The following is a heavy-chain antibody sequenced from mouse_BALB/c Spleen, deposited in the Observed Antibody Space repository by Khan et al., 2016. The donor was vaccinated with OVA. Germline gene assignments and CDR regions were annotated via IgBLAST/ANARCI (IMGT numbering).Heavy chain of an antibody. Sequence: VQLQQPGPGLVKPSQSLSLTCTVTGYSITSDYAWNWIRQFPGNKLEWLGYISYSGNTKYNPSLKSRISVTRDTSKNQFFLQLNSVTTEDSATYYCARVSGGDFDYWGQGTTLTVSS. CDR3: ARVSGGDFDY. CDR2: ISYSGNT. V-gene: IGHV3-2*02. J-gene: IGHJ2*01. CDR1: GYSITSDYA. D-gene: IGHD4-1*01.